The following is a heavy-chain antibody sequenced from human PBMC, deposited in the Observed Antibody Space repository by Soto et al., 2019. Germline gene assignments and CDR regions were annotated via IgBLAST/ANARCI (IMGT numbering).Heavy chain of an antibody. Sequence: QITLKESGPTLVRPTQTLTLTCTFSGFSLSTSGLGVGWIRQPPGKALEWLALIYWNDDKRYSPSLKARLTISKDTSKNQVVLTMTNMDPVDTATYCCAHRPSGWYLFDYWGQGTLVTGSS. D-gene: IGHD6-19*01. CDR2: IYWNDDK. J-gene: IGHJ4*02. CDR1: GFSLSTSGLG. CDR3: AHRPSGWYLFDY. V-gene: IGHV2-5*01.